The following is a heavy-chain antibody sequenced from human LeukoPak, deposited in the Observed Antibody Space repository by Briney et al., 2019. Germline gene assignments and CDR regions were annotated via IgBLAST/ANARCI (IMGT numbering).Heavy chain of an antibody. CDR1: GYTFTSYG. CDR3: ARVRWSYYDFWSGYYTGDWFDP. V-gene: IGHV1-18*01. CDR2: IGAYNGNT. J-gene: IGHJ5*02. D-gene: IGHD3-3*01. Sequence: ASVKVSCKASGYTFTSYGISWVRQAPGQGLEWMGWIGAYNGNTNYAQKLQGRVTMTTDTSTSTAYMELRSLRSDDTAVYYCARVRWSYYDFWSGYYTGDWFDPWGQGTLVTVSS.